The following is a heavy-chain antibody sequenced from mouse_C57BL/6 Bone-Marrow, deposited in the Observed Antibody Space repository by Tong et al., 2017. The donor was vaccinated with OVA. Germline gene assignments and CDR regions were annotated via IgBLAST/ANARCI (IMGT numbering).Heavy chain of an antibody. CDR2: INSDGGST. J-gene: IGHJ2*01. CDR1: EYEFPSHD. Sequence: EVQLQLLAGCLVQPGEALKFSCESNEYEFPSHDMSWVRKTPEKRLELVAAINSDGGSTYYPDTMERRFIISRDNTKKNLYLQMRSLRSEDTAVYYCTSHGDYFDYWGKGTTLTVSS. V-gene: IGHV5-2*01. CDR3: TSHGDYFDY.